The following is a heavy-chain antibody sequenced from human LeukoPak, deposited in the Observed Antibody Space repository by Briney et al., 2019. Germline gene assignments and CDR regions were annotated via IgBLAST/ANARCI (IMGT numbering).Heavy chain of an antibody. Sequence: SETLSLTCTVSGGSISSYYWSWIRQPPGKGLEWIGYIYYSGSTNYSPSLKSRVTISVDTSKNQFSLKLTSVTAADTAVYYCARVDTAMVNAFDIWGQGTMVTVSS. CDR2: IYYSGST. CDR1: GGSISSYY. D-gene: IGHD5-18*01. J-gene: IGHJ3*02. CDR3: ARVDTAMVNAFDI. V-gene: IGHV4-59*12.